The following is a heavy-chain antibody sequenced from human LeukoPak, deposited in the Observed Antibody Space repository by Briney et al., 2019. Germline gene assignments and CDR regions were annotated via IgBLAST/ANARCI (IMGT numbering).Heavy chain of an antibody. Sequence: ASVTVSCKASGYTFTSYYMHWVRQAPGQGLEWMGIINPSGGSTSYAQKFQGRVTMTRDMSTSTDYMELSSLRSEDTAVYYCARDQLYDSSGYYFDYWGQGTLVTVSS. CDR3: ARDQLYDSSGYYFDY. D-gene: IGHD3-22*01. CDR1: GYTFTSYY. V-gene: IGHV1-46*01. CDR2: INPSGGST. J-gene: IGHJ4*02.